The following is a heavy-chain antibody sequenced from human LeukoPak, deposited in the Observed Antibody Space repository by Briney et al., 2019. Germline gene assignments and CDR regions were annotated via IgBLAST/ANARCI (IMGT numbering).Heavy chain of an antibody. Sequence: GGSLRLSCAASGFTFSSFAMSWVRQAPGKGLEWVSAISGSGGSTYYADSVKGRFTISRDNSKNTLYLQMNSLRAEDTALYYCAKSAPSVRDNYYYYYYMDVWGKGTTVTVSS. J-gene: IGHJ6*03. D-gene: IGHD4-11*01. V-gene: IGHV3-23*01. CDR3: AKSAPSVRDNYYYYYYMDV. CDR2: ISGSGGST. CDR1: GFTFSSFA.